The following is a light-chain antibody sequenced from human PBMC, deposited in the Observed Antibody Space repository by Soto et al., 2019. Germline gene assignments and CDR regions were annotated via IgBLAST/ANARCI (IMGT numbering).Light chain of an antibody. V-gene: IGKV3-20*01. Sequence: EIVLTQSPGTLSLSPGERATLSCRASQSVSSSSLAWYQQKPGQAPRLLIYAASSRATGIPDRFNGSGSGTDFTLTISRLEPEDFAVYYCQKYGSSLWTFGQGPKVDIK. CDR1: QSVSSSS. CDR3: QKYGSSLWT. CDR2: AAS. J-gene: IGKJ1*01.